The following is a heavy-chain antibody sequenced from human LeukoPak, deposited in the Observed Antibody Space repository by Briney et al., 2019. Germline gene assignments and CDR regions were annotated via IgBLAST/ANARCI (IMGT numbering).Heavy chain of an antibody. CDR1: GFTFSNAW. Sequence: GGSLRLSCAASGFTFSNAWMSWVRQAPGKGLEWVGRIKSKTDGGTTDYAAPVKGRFTISRDDSKNTLYLQMNSLKTEDTAVYYCTTDLGYSYGYYYYGMDVWGQGITVTVSS. J-gene: IGHJ6*02. V-gene: IGHV3-15*01. CDR2: IKSKTDGGTT. CDR3: TTDLGYSYGYYYYGMDV. D-gene: IGHD5-18*01.